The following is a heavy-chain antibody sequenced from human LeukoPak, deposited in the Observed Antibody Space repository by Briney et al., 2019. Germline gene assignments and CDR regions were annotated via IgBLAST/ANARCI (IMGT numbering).Heavy chain of an antibody. CDR1: GFTFSSYA. Sequence: QPGGSLRLSCAASGFTFSSYAMSWVRQAPGKGLEWVSAISGSGGSTYYADSVKGRFTISRDNSKNTLYLQMNSLRAEDTAVYYCAKGGKYDILTGRDQIDYWGQGTLVTVSS. D-gene: IGHD3-9*01. J-gene: IGHJ4*02. CDR2: ISGSGGST. CDR3: AKGGKYDILTGRDQIDY. V-gene: IGHV3-23*01.